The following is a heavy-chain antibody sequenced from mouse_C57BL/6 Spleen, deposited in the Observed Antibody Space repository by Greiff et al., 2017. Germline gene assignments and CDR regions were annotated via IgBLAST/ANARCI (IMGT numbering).Heavy chain of an antibody. D-gene: IGHD2-4*01. CDR1: GFSLTSYG. CDR3: AKKAGDYPYYYAMDY. CDR2: IWSGGST. J-gene: IGHJ4*01. Sequence: VQLQQSGPGLVQPSQSLSITCTVSGFSLTSYGVHWVRQPPGKGLEWLGVIWSGGSTDYNAAFISRLSIREDNSKSQVFFKMNRLQADDTAIYYCAKKAGDYPYYYAMDYWGQGTSVTVSS. V-gene: IGHV2-4*01.